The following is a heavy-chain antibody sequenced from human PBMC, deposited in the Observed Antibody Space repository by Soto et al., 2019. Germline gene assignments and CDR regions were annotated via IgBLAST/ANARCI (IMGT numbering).Heavy chain of an antibody. CDR3: ARAGTFAYDTSGYSVY. CDR1: RYTFSAYY. D-gene: IGHD3-22*01. CDR2: ISPKSGGT. V-gene: IGHV1-2*02. Sequence: ASVKVSCKTSRYTFSAYYMHWVRQAPAQGREWMGWISPKSGGTLYAQKFQGRVTMTRDTSISTAYMELSRLRSDETAVYYCARAGTFAYDTSGYSVYWGQGTLVTVPS. J-gene: IGHJ4*02.